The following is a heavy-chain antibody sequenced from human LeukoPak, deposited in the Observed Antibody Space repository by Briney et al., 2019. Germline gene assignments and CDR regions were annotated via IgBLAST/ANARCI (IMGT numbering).Heavy chain of an antibody. V-gene: IGHV1-69*06. D-gene: IGHD6-13*01. CDR3: AREGGYSSSWYDQYYYYYMDV. J-gene: IGHJ6*03. Sequence: GASVKVSCKASGGTFSSYAISWVRQAPGQGLEWMGGIIPIFGTANYAQKFQGRVTITADKYTSTAYMELSSLRSEDTAVYYCAREGGYSSSWYDQYYYYYMDVWGKGTTVTVSS. CDR1: GGTFSSYA. CDR2: IIPIFGTA.